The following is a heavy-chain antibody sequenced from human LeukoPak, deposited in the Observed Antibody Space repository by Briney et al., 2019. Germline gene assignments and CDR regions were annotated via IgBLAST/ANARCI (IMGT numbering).Heavy chain of an antibody. D-gene: IGHD5-12*01. Sequence: PSETLSLTCTVSGYSISSGYYWGWIRQPPGKGLEWIGSIRQSGTTYHNPSLRSRVTISVDTSKNQFSLKLTSVTAADTAMYSCAREVRSGYFYFDYWGQGTLVTVSS. V-gene: IGHV4-38-2*02. CDR3: AREVRSGYFYFDY. J-gene: IGHJ4*02. CDR2: IRQSGTT. CDR1: GYSISSGYY.